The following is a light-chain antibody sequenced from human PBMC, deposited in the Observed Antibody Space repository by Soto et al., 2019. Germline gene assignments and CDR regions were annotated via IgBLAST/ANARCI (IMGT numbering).Light chain of an antibody. CDR1: QSVSSY. Sequence: EIVLTQSPATLSLSPGERATLSCRASQSVSSYLAWYQHKPGQAPRLLIYGASNRATDIPARFSGRGSGTDFTLTISSLESGDSAVYYCQQRGKWPRTFGQGTKLEI. J-gene: IGKJ2*01. CDR2: GAS. CDR3: QQRGKWPRT. V-gene: IGKV3-11*01.